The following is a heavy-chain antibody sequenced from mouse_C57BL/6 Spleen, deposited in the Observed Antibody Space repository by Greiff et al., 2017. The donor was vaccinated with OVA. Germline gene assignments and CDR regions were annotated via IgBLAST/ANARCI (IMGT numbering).Heavy chain of an antibody. CDR1: GYTFTDYY. V-gene: IGHV1-19*01. D-gene: IGHD5-1-1*01. Sequence: EVQLQQSGPVLVKPGASVKMSCKASGYTFTDYYMNWVKQSHGKSLEWIGVINPYNGGTSYNQKFKGKATLTVDKSSSTAYMELNSLTSEDSAVYYCARDTFYAMDYWGQGTSVTVSS. J-gene: IGHJ4*01. CDR3: ARDTFYAMDY. CDR2: INPYNGGT.